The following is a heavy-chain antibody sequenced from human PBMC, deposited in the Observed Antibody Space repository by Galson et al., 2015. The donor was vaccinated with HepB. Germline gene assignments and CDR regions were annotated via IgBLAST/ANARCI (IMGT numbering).Heavy chain of an antibody. CDR2: IYYSGST. Sequence: SETLSLTCTVSGGSISSYYWSWVRQPPGKGLEWIGYIYYSGSTNHNPSLKSRVTISVDTSKNQFSLKLSSVTAADTAVYYCARVRIVYDILTGSRRGYYFDYWGQGTLVTVSS. D-gene: IGHD3-9*01. J-gene: IGHJ4*02. CDR1: GGSISSYY. CDR3: ARVRIVYDILTGSRRGYYFDY. V-gene: IGHV4-59*01.